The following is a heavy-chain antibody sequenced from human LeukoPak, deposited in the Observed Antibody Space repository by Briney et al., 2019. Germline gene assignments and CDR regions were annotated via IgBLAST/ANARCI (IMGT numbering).Heavy chain of an antibody. D-gene: IGHD1-1*01. CDR3: AADSHTSRFDY. Sequence: SVKVSCKASGGRFGNYALNWMRQAPGQRFEWMGAITPLYGASNYAQKFQGRLTIVADESTGTGYMELRSLASEDTAVYYCAADSHTSRFDYWAQGTLVTVSS. CDR1: GGRFGNYA. J-gene: IGHJ4*02. V-gene: IGHV1-69*01. CDR2: ITPLYGAS.